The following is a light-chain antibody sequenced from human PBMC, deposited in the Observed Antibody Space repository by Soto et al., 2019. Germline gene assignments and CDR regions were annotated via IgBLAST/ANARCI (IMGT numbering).Light chain of an antibody. J-gene: IGKJ4*01. Sequence: DIQLTQSPSVLSASVGDTVTITCRASQALSNYLAWYQQKPGKAPDPLIYSASTLQSGVPPRFSGSGSETEFSLTIRALQPEDFATYYCQQLSRYPLTFRGGTKVNIK. CDR3: QQLSRYPLT. V-gene: IGKV1-9*01. CDR2: SAS. CDR1: QALSNY.